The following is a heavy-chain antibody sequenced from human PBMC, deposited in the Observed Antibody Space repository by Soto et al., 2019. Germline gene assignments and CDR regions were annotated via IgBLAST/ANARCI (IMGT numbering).Heavy chain of an antibody. J-gene: IGHJ3*01. CDR2: IYYSGST. CDR3: ASRETVNRDAFDF. V-gene: IGHV4-31*03. CDR1: GGSIIRCGYY. Sequence: TRSLTCTVSGGSIIRCGYYWSLIRQHPGKGLEWIGYIYYSGSTYYNPSLKSRVTISVDTSKNQFSLKLSSVTAADTAVYYCASRETVNRDAFDFWGQGTMVTV. D-gene: IGHD4-17*01.